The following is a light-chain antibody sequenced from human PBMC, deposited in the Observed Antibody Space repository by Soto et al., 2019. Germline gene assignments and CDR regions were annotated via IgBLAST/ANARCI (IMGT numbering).Light chain of an antibody. CDR2: WAS. J-gene: IGKJ1*01. Sequence: DIVMTQSPDTLAVSLGERATINCKSSQSVLYSSNNKNYLAWYQQKPGQPPKLLIYWASTRESGVPDRFSGSGSVTDFTLTISSLQAEDVEAYYCQQHYSSPQTFGQGTKVEIK. CDR1: QSVLYSSNNKNY. CDR3: QQHYSSPQT. V-gene: IGKV4-1*01.